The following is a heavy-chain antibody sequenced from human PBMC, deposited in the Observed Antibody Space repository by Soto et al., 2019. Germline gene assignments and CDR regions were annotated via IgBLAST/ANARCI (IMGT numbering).Heavy chain of an antibody. V-gene: IGHV1-8*01. D-gene: IGHD6-19*01. Sequence: QVQLVQSGAEVKKPGASVKVSCKASGYTFTSYDINWVRQATGQGLEWMGWMNTNSGNTGYAQTFQGRVTMTRNTSISTAYMELSSLRSEDTAVYYCARPPYSSGWNWYFDLWGRGTLVTVSS. CDR2: MNTNSGNT. J-gene: IGHJ2*01. CDR3: ARPPYSSGWNWYFDL. CDR1: GYTFTSYD.